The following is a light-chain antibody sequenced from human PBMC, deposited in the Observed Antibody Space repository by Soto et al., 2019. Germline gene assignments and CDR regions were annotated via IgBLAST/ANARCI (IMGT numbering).Light chain of an antibody. CDR2: DAS. V-gene: IGKV1-5*01. J-gene: IGKJ1*01. Sequence: DIQMTQSPSTLCASVGDRVTITYRASQSVNSWLAWYQQKPGKAPKLLIYDASSLEGGVPSRFSGSGSGTEFTLTVSSLQPDDFATYYSQQYNTYSRTFGQGTQVEI. CDR1: QSVNSW. CDR3: QQYNTYSRT.